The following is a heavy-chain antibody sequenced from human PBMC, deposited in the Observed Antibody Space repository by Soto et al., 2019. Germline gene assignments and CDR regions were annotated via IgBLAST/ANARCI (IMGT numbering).Heavy chain of an antibody. Sequence: PGGSLRLSCAASGFTFSSYAMHWVRQAPGKGLEWVAVISYDGSNKYYADSVKGRFTISRDNSKNTLYLQMNSLRAEDTAVYYCANAALDYYGSGSSPHAMDVWGQGTTVTVSS. V-gene: IGHV3-30-3*01. CDR3: ANAALDYYGSGSSPHAMDV. CDR2: ISYDGSNK. D-gene: IGHD3-10*01. J-gene: IGHJ6*02. CDR1: GFTFSSYA.